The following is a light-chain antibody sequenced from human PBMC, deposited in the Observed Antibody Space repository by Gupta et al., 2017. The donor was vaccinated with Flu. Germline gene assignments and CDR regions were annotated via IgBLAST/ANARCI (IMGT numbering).Light chain of an antibody. CDR1: QSVSSY. CDR3: QQRSNWPVA. CDR2: DAS. J-gene: IGKJ3*01. V-gene: IGKV3-11*01. Sequence: EIVLTQSPATLSLSPGERATLSCRASQSVSSYLAWYQQKPGQAPRLLIYDASNRATGIPARFSGSGSGTAFTLTISSLEPEAFAVYYRQQRSNWPVAFGPGTKVDIK.